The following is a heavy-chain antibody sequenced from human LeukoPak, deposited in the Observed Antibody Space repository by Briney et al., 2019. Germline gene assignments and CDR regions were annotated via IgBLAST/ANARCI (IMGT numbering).Heavy chain of an antibody. D-gene: IGHD3-3*01. J-gene: IGHJ6*02. CDR2: ISSSGSTI. V-gene: IGHV3-48*03. Sequence: GGSLRLSCAAFGFTFSSYEMNWVRQAPGKGLEWVSYISSSGSTIYYADSVKGRFTISRDNAKNSLYLQMNSLRAEDTAVYYCARDGRFLEARYYYYYYGMDVWGQGTTVTVSS. CDR3: ARDGRFLEARYYYYYYGMDV. CDR1: GFTFSSYE.